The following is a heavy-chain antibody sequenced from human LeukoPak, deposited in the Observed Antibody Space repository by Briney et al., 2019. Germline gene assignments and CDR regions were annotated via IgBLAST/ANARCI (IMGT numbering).Heavy chain of an antibody. CDR3: ATEPYYYDSSARDDHYYGMDV. D-gene: IGHD3-22*01. CDR2: INWNGGST. CDR1: GLTFDDYV. V-gene: IGHV3-20*04. Sequence: GGSLRLSCAASGLTFDDYVMSWVRQAPGKGLEWVSGINWNGGSTGYADSVKGRFTISRDNAKNSLYLQMNSLRAEDTALYYCATEPYYYDSSARDDHYYGMDVWGQGTTVTVSS. J-gene: IGHJ6*02.